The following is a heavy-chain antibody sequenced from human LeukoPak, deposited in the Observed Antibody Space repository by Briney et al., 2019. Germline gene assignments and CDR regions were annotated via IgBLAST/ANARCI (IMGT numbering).Heavy chain of an antibody. CDR3: ARGPPRLNWFDP. CDR1: GYTFTSYA. Sequence: ASVKVSCKASGYTFTSYATHWVRQAPGQRLEWMGWINGGNGNTKYSQKLQGRVSITRDTSASTAYMELRSLRSEDTAVFYCARGPPRLNWFDPWGQGTLVTVSS. CDR2: INGGNGNT. J-gene: IGHJ5*02. V-gene: IGHV1-3*01. D-gene: IGHD6-25*01.